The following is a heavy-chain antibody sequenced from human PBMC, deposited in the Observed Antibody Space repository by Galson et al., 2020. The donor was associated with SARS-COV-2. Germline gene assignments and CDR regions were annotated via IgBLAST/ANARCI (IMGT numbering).Heavy chain of an antibody. CDR3: AKGQGRYYYYARDV. CDR2: IRYDETNK. V-gene: IGHV3-30*02. D-gene: IGHD3-10*01. CDR1: GFTFSSHG. J-gene: IGHJ6*02. Sequence: GGSLRLSCEASGFTFSSHGMYWVRQAPGKGLEWVAFIRYDETNKYYGDSVRGRFTISRDNSKNTLYLQMNSLRADDTAVYYCAKGQGRYYYYARDVWGQGTTVTVSS.